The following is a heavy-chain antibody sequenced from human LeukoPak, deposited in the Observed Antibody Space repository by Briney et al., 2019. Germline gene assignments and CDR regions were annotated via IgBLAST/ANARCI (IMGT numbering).Heavy chain of an antibody. D-gene: IGHD3-16*01. CDR3: AKGGGGRLIYYYYMDV. CDR1: GFIFDDYA. CDR2: ISWNSDSI. J-gene: IGHJ6*03. V-gene: IGHV3-9*01. Sequence: PGGSLRLSCAASGFIFDDYAMHWVRQAPGKGLEWVSGISWNSDSIDYANSVKGRFTISRDNAKNSLYLQMNSLRTEDRALYYCAKGGGGRLIYYYYMDVWGKGTTVTVSS.